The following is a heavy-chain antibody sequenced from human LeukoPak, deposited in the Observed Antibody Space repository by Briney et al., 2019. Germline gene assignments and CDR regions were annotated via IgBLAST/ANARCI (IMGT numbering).Heavy chain of an antibody. J-gene: IGHJ4*02. CDR1: GFTFSSYG. D-gene: IGHD5-18*01. CDR2: IPNDGSKK. V-gene: IGHV3-30*18. CDR3: AKDRYSYAFEYSDS. Sequence: GGSLRLSCAASGFTFSSYGMHWVRQVPGKGLDWVAVIPNDGSKKYYADSVKGRFTISRDNSKNTLSLQVSSLRTEDTAVYYCAKDRYSYAFEYSDSWGQGTLVTVSS.